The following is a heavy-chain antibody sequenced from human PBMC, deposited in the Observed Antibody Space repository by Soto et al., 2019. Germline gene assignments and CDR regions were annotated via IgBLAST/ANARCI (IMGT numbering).Heavy chain of an antibody. CDR2: INAGNGNT. Sequence: ASVKVSCKASGYTFTSYAMHWVRQAPGQRLEWMGWINAGNGNTKYSQKFQGRVTITRDTSASTAYMELSSLRSEDTAAYYCARGPPVTIFGVAPRHWGQGTMVTVSS. CDR3: ARGPPVTIFGVAPRH. J-gene: IGHJ3*01. CDR1: GYTFTSYA. V-gene: IGHV1-3*01. D-gene: IGHD3-3*01.